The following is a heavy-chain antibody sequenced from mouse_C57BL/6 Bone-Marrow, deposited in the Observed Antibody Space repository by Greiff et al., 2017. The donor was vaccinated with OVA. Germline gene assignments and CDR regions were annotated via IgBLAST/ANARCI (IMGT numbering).Heavy chain of an antibody. CDR2: IDPSDSYT. Sequence: VQLQQPGAELVKPGASVKLSCKASGYTFTSYWMQWVKQRPGQGLEWIGEIDPSDSYTNYNQKFKGKATLTVDTSSSTAYMQLSSLTSEDSAVYYCARSSTDYDYDGFAYWGQGTLVTGSA. J-gene: IGHJ3*01. CDR1: GYTFTSYW. D-gene: IGHD2-4*01. V-gene: IGHV1-50*01. CDR3: ARSSTDYDYDGFAY.